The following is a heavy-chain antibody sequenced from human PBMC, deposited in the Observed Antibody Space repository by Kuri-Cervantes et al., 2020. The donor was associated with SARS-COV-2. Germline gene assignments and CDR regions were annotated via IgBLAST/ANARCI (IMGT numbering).Heavy chain of an antibody. V-gene: IGHV1-3*01. CDR2: INAGNGNT. Sequence: ASVKVSCKASGYTFTSYAMHWVRQAPGQRLEWMGWINAGNGNTKHSQKFQGRVTITRDTSASTAYMELSSLRSEDTAVYYCARGPHIVVVTAMGYFDYWGQGTLVTVSS. J-gene: IGHJ4*02. CDR3: ARGPHIVVVTAMGYFDY. D-gene: IGHD2-21*02. CDR1: GYTFTSYA.